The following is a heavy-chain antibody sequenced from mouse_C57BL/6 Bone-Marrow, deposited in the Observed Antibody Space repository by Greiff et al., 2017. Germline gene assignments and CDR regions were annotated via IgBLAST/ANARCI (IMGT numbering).Heavy chain of an antibody. CDR1: GFSLTSYG. V-gene: IGHV2-5*01. Sequence: QVQLQQSGPGLVQPSQSLSITCTVSGFSLTSYGVHWVRKSPGKGLEWLGVIWRGGSTDYNAAFMSRLSITKDNSKSQVFFKMNSLQADDTAIYYCAKGAYGNYVGYAMDYWGQGTSVTVSS. D-gene: IGHD2-1*01. CDR3: AKGAYGNYVGYAMDY. CDR2: IWRGGST. J-gene: IGHJ4*01.